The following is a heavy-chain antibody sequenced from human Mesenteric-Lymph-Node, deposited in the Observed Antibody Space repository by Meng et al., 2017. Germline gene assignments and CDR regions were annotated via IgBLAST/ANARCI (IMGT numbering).Heavy chain of an antibody. CDR2: IYPGDSDT. D-gene: IGHD1-26*01. CDR1: GSSFTSYW. Sequence: GGSLRLSGKGSGSSFTSYWIGWVRQMPGKGLEWMGIIYPGDSDTRYSPSFQGQVTISADKSISTAYLQWSSLKASDTAMYYCARPILSGSYYYYYGMDVWGQGTTVTVSS. CDR3: ARPILSGSYYYYYGMDV. J-gene: IGHJ6*02. V-gene: IGHV5-51*01.